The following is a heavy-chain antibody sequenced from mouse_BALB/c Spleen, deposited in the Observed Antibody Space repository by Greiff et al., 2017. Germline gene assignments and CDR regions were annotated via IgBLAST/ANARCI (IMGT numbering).Heavy chain of an antibody. V-gene: IGHV1-67*01. J-gene: IGHJ3*01. CDR2: ISIYYDYT. CDR1: GYTFTDYA. Sequence: VQLQQSGPELVRPGESVKISCKGSGYTFTDYAMHWVKQSHAKSLEWIGVISIYYDYTNYNQKFKGKATMTVDKSSSTAYMELARLTSEDSAIYYCAREGDYDGFAYWGQGTLVTVSA. CDR3: AREGDYDGFAY. D-gene: IGHD2-4*01.